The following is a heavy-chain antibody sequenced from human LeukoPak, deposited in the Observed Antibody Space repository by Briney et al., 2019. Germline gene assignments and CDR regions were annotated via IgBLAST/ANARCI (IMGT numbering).Heavy chain of an antibody. D-gene: IGHD4-23*01. V-gene: IGHV3-33*01. J-gene: IGHJ4*02. CDR1: GFTFSSYG. Sequence: GGSLRLSCAASGFTFSSYGMHWVRQAPGKGLEGVAVIWYDGSNKYYADSVKGRFTISRDSSKNTLYLQMNSLRAEDTAVYYCARDSVVTLALDYWGQGTLVTVSS. CDR3: ARDSVVTLALDY. CDR2: IWYDGSNK.